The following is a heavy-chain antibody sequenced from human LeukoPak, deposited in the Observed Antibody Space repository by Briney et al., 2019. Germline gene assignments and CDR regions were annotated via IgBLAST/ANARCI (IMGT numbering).Heavy chain of an antibody. CDR2: IRGKANNHAT. CDR3: TSPGHDFDLWSGYFSY. J-gene: IGHJ1*01. CDR1: GFLFSDSA. D-gene: IGHD3-3*01. Sequence: PGGSLRLSCVASGFLFSDSAIHWVRQAAGKGLEWVGRIRGKANNHATAYAASVKDRFTISRDGSGNTAYLQMNSLEIEDTAVYFCTSPGHDFDLWSGYFSYWGQGTLLAVSS. V-gene: IGHV3-73*01.